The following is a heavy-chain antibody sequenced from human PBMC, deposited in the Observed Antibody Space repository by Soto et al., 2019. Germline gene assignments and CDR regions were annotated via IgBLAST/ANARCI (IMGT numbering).Heavy chain of an antibody. J-gene: IGHJ4*02. CDR1: GFDFSSNA. V-gene: IGHV3-30-3*01. CDR3: ALDKIPGPPDYFDH. D-gene: IGHD1-1*01. Sequence: EQLVESGGDVVQPGGSLRLSCVASGFDFSSNAFHWVRQAPGKGLEWVAVTSPSGATTFYTDSVKGRFTISRDNSKDTLYLQMNNLRPEDTAIYFCALDKIPGPPDYFDHWGQGTLVTVSS. CDR2: TSPSGATT.